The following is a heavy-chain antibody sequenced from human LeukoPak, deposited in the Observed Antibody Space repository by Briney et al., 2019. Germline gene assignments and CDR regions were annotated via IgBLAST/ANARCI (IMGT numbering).Heavy chain of an antibody. CDR2: FDPKDGET. Sequence: GASVPDSCLVSGYTLTQLSMHWVRQAAGKGLAGMGGFDPKDGETIYAQKFQGRVTMTEDTSTDTAYMELSSLRSEDTAVYYCATVMVRGVIITSHAFDIWGQGTMVTVSS. CDR3: ATVMVRGVIITSHAFDI. J-gene: IGHJ3*02. CDR1: GYTLTQLS. D-gene: IGHD3-10*01. V-gene: IGHV1-24*01.